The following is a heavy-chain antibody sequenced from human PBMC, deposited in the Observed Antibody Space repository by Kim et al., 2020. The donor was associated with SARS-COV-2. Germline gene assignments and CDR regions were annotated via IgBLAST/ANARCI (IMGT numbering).Heavy chain of an antibody. CDR2: FDPEDGET. J-gene: IGHJ4*02. V-gene: IGHV1-24*01. Sequence: ASVKVSCKVSGYTLTELSMHWVRQAPGKGLEWMGGFDPEDGETIYAQKFQGRVTMTEDTSTDTAYMELSSLRSEDTAVYYCATDRALHGEAAGTLGGDYWGQGTLVTVSS. CDR3: ATDRALHGEAAGTLGGDY. D-gene: IGHD6-13*01. CDR1: GYTLTELS.